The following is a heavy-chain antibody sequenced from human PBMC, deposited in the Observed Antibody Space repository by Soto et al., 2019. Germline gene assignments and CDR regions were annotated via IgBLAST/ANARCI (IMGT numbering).Heavy chain of an antibody. V-gene: IGHV3-30*03. Sequence: QVQLVESGGGVVQPGRSLRLSCAASGFTFSSYGMHWVRQAPGKGLEWVAVISYDGSNKYYADSVKGRFTISRDNSKNTLYLQMNSLRAEDTAVYYCVREGFDYGDYYWYFDLWGRGTLVTVSS. CDR1: GFTFSSYG. J-gene: IGHJ2*01. D-gene: IGHD4-17*01. CDR3: VREGFDYGDYYWYFDL. CDR2: ISYDGSNK.